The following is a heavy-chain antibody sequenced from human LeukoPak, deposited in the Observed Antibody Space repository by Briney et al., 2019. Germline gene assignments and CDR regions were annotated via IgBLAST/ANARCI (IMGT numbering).Heavy chain of an antibody. D-gene: IGHD1-26*01. CDR1: GGSISSYY. J-gene: IGHJ6*03. CDR2: IYYSGST. V-gene: IGHV4-59*01. CDR3: ASRGSYYLDYYYMDV. Sequence: PSETLSLTCTVSGGSISSYYWSWIRQPPGKGLEWIGYIYYSGSTNYNPSLKSRVTISVDTSKNQFSLKLSSVTAADTAVYYCASRGSYYLDYYYMDVWGKGTTVTISS.